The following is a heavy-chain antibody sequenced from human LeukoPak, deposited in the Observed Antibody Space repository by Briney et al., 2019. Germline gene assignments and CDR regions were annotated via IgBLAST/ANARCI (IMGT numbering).Heavy chain of an antibody. CDR2: IYHSGST. CDR3: ARGPVKHCSSTSCSHNWFDP. V-gene: IGHV4-30-2*01. D-gene: IGHD2-2*01. J-gene: IGHJ5*02. CDR1: GGSISSGGHS. Sequence: SQTLSLTCAVSGGSISSGGHSWSWIRQPPGKGLEWIGYIYHSGSTYYNPSLKSRVTISVDRSKNQFSLKLSSVTAADTAVYYCARGPVKHCSSTSCSHNWFDPWGQGTLVTVSS.